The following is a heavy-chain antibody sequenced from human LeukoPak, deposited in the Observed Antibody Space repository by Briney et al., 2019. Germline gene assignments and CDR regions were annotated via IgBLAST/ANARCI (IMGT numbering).Heavy chain of an antibody. CDR3: ARSLILTGYFGY. CDR1: GGSISSSSYY. J-gene: IGHJ4*02. Sequence: SETLSLTCTVSGGSISSSSYYWGWIRQPPGKGLEWIGSIYYSGSTYYNPSLKSRVTISVDTSKNQFSLKLSSVTAADTAVYYCARSLILTGYFGYWGQGTLDTVSS. D-gene: IGHD3-9*01. CDR2: IYYSGST. V-gene: IGHV4-39*01.